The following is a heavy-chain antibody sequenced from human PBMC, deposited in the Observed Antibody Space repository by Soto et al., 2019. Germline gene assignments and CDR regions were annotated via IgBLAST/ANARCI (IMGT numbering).Heavy chain of an antibody. CDR3: ARSVAVPGAHIDY. J-gene: IGHJ4*02. D-gene: IGHD6-19*01. V-gene: IGHV4-59*01. Sequence: SETLSLTCAVYGGSFSGYYWSWIRQSPGKGLEWLGYVYYTGSTNYSPSLRSRVSISVDTSKNEFSLRLSSVTAADTAVYFCARSVAVPGAHIDYWGQGTQVTV. CDR2: VYYTGST. CDR1: GGSFSGYY.